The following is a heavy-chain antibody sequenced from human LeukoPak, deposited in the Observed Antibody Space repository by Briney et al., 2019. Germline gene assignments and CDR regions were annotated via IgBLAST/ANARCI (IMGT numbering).Heavy chain of an antibody. CDR2: IIGGSGAST. CDR1: GFTFSSDA. J-gene: IGHJ2*01. CDR3: AKDWHFDL. V-gene: IGHV3-23*01. Sequence: GGSLRLSCVASGFTFSSDAMTWVRQAPGKGLEWVAGIIGGSGASTYYADSAKGRLTVSRDNSRNTVYLQMNRLRAEDTALYYCAKDWHFDLWGRGTLVTVSS.